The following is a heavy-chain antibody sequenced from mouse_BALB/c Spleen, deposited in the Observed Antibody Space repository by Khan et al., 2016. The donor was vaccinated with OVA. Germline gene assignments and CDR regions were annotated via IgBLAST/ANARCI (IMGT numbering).Heavy chain of an antibody. Sequence: QVQLQQSGAELARPGASVRMSCKASGYTFTSYTMHWVKQRPGQGLEWIGYINPSNDYTNSNQKFKDKATLTADKSSSTAYMQLSSLTSEDSAVYYCTREGPDYGNYGAWFAYWGLGTLVTVSA. D-gene: IGHD2-1*01. CDR3: TREGPDYGNYGAWFAY. CDR1: GYTFTSYT. V-gene: IGHV1-4*01. J-gene: IGHJ3*01. CDR2: INPSNDYT.